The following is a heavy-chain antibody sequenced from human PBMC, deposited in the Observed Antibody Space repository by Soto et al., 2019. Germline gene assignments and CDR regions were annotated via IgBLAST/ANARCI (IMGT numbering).Heavy chain of an antibody. CDR1: GGTISSGGYY. Sequence: SETLSLTSTVSGGTISSGGYYWSWIRQQPGKGLEWIGYIYYSGSTYYNPSLKSRVTISVDRSKNQFSLKLSSVTAADTAVYYCARQWELGYYFDYWGQGTLVTVSS. CDR2: IYYSGST. J-gene: IGHJ4*02. D-gene: IGHD1-26*01. CDR3: ARQWELGYYFDY. V-gene: IGHV4-31*03.